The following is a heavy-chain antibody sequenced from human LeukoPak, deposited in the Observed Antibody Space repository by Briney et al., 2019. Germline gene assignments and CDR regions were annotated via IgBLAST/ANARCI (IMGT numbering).Heavy chain of an antibody. J-gene: IGHJ4*02. D-gene: IGHD3-9*01. V-gene: IGHV4-34*01. CDR1: GGSFSGYY. Sequence: SETLSLTCAVYGGSFSGYYWGWIRQPPGKGLEWIGEINHSGSTNYNPSLKSRVTISVDTSKNQFSLKLSSVTAADTAVYYCARGYVLRYFDWLLSEECYFDYWGQGTLVTVSS. CDR2: INHSGST. CDR3: ARGYVLRYFDWLLSEECYFDY.